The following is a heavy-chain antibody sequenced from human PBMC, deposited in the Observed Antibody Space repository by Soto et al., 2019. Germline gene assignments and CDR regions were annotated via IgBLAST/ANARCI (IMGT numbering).Heavy chain of an antibody. V-gene: IGHV4-30-4*01. CDR3: ARSDNYVPFDH. D-gene: IGHD4-4*01. CDR2: IYYSGFT. CDR1: GGSISSGDYY. Sequence: QVQLQESGPGLVKPSQTLSLTCTVSGGSISSGDYYWSWIRQPPGKGLEWIGYIYYSGFTYYNPSLNSGLTMSVDTSKIQFSLKLSSVISADTAVYYCARSDNYVPFDHWGQGTLVTVSS. J-gene: IGHJ4*02.